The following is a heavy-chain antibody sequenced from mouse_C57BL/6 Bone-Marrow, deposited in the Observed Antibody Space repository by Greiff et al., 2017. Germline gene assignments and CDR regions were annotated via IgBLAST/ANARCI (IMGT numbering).Heavy chain of an antibody. J-gene: IGHJ2*01. D-gene: IGHD4-1*01. V-gene: IGHV1-52*01. CDR2: IDPSDSET. Sequence: QVQLQQPGAELVRPGSSVTLSCKASGYTFTSYWMHWVKQRPIQGLEWIGNIDPSDSETHYNQKFKDKASLTVDTSSSTAYMQLSSLTSEDSAVYYCALELGDYWGQGTTLTVSS. CDR1: GYTFTSYW. CDR3: ALELGDY.